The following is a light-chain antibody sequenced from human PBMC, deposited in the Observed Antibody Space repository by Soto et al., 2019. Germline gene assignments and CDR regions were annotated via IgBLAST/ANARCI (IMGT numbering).Light chain of an antibody. V-gene: IGKV3-20*01. CDR2: GAS. J-gene: IGKJ4*01. Sequence: ELFLTQSPTTLSLSPGERATLSCRAGQSLRSSLAWYQQKPGQAPRLLIYGASSRATGIPDRFSGSGSGTDFTLTISRLEPEDFAVYYCQQYGASPPLSFGGGTKVDI. CDR3: QQYGASPPLS. CDR1: QSLRSS.